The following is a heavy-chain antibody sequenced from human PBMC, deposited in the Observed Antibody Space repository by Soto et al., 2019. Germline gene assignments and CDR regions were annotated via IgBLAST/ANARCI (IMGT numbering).Heavy chain of an antibody. CDR2: ISTSDSI. V-gene: IGHV3-11*01. CDR3: ARDLGYYDSSGYFDY. J-gene: IGHJ4*02. Sequence: GGSLRLSCAASGFTFSDYYMSWIRQAPGKGLEWVSYISTSDSIYYADSVKGRFTISRDNAKNSLYLQMNSLRAEDTAVYYCARDLGYYDSSGYFDYWGQGTLVTVPS. CDR1: GFTFSDYY. D-gene: IGHD3-22*01.